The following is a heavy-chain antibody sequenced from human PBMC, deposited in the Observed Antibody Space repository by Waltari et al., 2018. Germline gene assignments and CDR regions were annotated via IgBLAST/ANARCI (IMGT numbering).Heavy chain of an antibody. Sequence: QLQLQESDPGLGKPSETLSLTCIVSGGSITSNRHYWAWIRQPPGQGLEWIGTMSYNGATYSSPSLKSRVTLSRDTSKNHLSLKLGSVTAADTAVYYCATYIGASIGTAAFDVWGQGTMVTVSS. CDR2: MSYNGAT. CDR3: ATYIGASIGTAAFDV. CDR1: GGSITSNRHY. J-gene: IGHJ3*01. V-gene: IGHV4-39*02. D-gene: IGHD5-12*01.